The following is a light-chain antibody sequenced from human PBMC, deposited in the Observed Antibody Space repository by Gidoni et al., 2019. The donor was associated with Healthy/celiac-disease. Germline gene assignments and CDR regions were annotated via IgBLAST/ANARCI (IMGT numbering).Light chain of an antibody. Sequence: EIVLTQSPGTLSLSPGERATLSCRASQSVSSSYLAWYQQKPGQAPRLLIYGASSRATGIPDSFSGSGSGTDFTLTISRLEPEDFAVYYCRQYGSSPWTFGQGTKVEIK. J-gene: IGKJ1*01. V-gene: IGKV3-20*01. CDR2: GAS. CDR1: QSVSSSY. CDR3: RQYGSSPWT.